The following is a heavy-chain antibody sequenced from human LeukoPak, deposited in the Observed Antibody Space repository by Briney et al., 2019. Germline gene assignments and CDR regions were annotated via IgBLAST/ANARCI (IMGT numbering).Heavy chain of an antibody. Sequence: GASVKVSCKASGYTFTGTYMNWVRQAPGQGLEWMGWINSDSGFTKYAQKFQGRVTMTRDTSITTVYMDLTRLTSDDTAVYYCARNFDMKGFDPWGQGTLVTVSS. CDR3: ARNFDMKGFDP. CDR2: INSDSGFT. J-gene: IGHJ5*02. CDR1: GYTFTGTY. D-gene: IGHD3-9*01. V-gene: IGHV1-2*02.